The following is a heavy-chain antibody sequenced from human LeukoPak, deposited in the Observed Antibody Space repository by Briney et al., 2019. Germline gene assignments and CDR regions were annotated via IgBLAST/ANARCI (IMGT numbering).Heavy chain of an antibody. D-gene: IGHD4-17*01. Sequence: SETLSLTCTVSGGSMSSYSLNWIRQPPGKGLEWIANIYYSGGTYYNPSLKTRVTISLDKSKNQFSLKLSSVTAADTAVYYCARAPHDYGDYSHFDYWGQGTLVTVSS. CDR3: ARAPHDYGDYSHFDY. J-gene: IGHJ4*02. CDR1: GGSMSSYS. CDR2: IYYSGGT. V-gene: IGHV4-59*12.